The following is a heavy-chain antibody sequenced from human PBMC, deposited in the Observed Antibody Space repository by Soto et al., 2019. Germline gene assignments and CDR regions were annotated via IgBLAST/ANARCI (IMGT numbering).Heavy chain of an antibody. Sequence: GASVKVSCKASGGTFSSYAISWVRQAPGQGLEWMGGIIPIFGTANYAQKFQGRVTITADESTSTAYMERSSLRSEATAVYYFAKSPARLSYVRGLLNDLDYWGESSLLTVSS. CDR2: IIPIFGTA. CDR1: GGTFSSYA. J-gene: IGHJ4*02. CDR3: AKSPARLSYVRGLLNDLDY. V-gene: IGHV1-69*13. D-gene: IGHD3-10*02.